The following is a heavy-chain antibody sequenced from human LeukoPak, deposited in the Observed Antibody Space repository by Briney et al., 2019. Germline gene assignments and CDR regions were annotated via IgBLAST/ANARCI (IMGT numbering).Heavy chain of an antibody. D-gene: IGHD6-19*01. CDR2: FNHNWGA. CDR3: ARHQIAVAGTGHYMDV. Sequence: SETLSLTCAVYSGSFSGYYWTWFRQPPGKGLEWIGEFNHNWGAKYNPSLKSRVTISVDTSKNQFSLKLSSVTAADTAVYYCARHQIAVAGTGHYMDVWGKGTTVTISS. J-gene: IGHJ6*03. CDR1: SGSFSGYY. V-gene: IGHV4-34*01.